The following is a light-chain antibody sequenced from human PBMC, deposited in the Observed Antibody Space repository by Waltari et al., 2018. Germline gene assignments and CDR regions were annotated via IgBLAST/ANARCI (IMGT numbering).Light chain of an antibody. CDR3: QHVNNYPFA. Sequence: DIELTQSPTFLSASVGDTVTITCRASQDISSSLACYRQKPERAPKLLIYAASTLQSGVPSRLSGGGSGTEFTLTIISLQPEDFVTYYCQHVNNYPFAFGPGTILDVK. J-gene: IGKJ3*01. V-gene: IGKV1-9*01. CDR1: QDISSS. CDR2: AAS.